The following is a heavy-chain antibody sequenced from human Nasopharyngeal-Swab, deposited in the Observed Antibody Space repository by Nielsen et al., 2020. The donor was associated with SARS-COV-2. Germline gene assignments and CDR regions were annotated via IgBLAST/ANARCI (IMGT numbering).Heavy chain of an antibody. Sequence: ETLSLTCAASGFTFDDYGMSWVRQAPGKGLEWVSGINWNGGSTYYADSVKGRFTISRDNSKNTLYLQMNSLRAEDTAVYYCARDYCSGGSCYRWHYYGMDVWGQGTTVTVSS. CDR3: ARDYCSGGSCYRWHYYGMDV. J-gene: IGHJ6*02. CDR1: GFTFDDYG. V-gene: IGHV3-20*04. CDR2: INWNGGST. D-gene: IGHD2-15*01.